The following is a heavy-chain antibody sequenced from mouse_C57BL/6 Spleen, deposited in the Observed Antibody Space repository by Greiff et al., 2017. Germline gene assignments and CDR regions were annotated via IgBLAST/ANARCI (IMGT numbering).Heavy chain of an antibody. Sequence: QVQLQQPGAELVQPGASVKLSCKASGYTFTSYWMQWVKQRPGQGLEWIGEIDPSDSDTNYNQKFKGKATLTVDTSSSTAYMQLSSLTSEDSAVYYCARRGETGTFDYWGQGTTLTVSS. CDR2: IDPSDSDT. CDR1: GYTFTSYW. J-gene: IGHJ2*01. CDR3: ARRGETGTFDY. D-gene: IGHD4-1*01. V-gene: IGHV1-50*01.